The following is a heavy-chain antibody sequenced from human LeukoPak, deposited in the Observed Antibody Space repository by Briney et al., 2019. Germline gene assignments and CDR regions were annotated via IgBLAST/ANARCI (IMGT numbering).Heavy chain of an antibody. J-gene: IGHJ6*03. D-gene: IGHD3-16*01. Sequence: GGSLRLSCAASGFPFSNYAMSWVRQAPGKGLKWVATVNDNGAATYYADSVKGRFTISRDNSYNTVSLQMNGLRDEDTGVYYCAKGLKTGVGPYMGYHYYMDVWGKGATVTVSS. CDR3: AKGLKTGVGPYMGYHYYMDV. CDR1: GFPFSNYA. V-gene: IGHV3-23*01. CDR2: VNDNGAAT.